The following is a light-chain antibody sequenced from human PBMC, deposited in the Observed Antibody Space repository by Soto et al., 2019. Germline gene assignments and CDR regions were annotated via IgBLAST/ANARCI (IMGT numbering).Light chain of an antibody. J-gene: IGKJ4*01. CDR1: QSVSSN. V-gene: IGKV3-15*01. CDR3: QKYNSGGPLT. CDR2: GAS. Sequence: EIVMTQSPATLSVSPGERATLSCRASQSVSSNLAWYQQKRGQAPRLLIYGASTRATGIPARFSGSGSGTEFTLTISSLQSEDFAVYYCQKYNSGGPLTFGGGTKVEIK.